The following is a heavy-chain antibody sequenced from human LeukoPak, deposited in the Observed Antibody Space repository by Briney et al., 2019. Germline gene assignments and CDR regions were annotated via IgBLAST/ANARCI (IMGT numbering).Heavy chain of an antibody. V-gene: IGHV4-38-2*02. CDR2: IFHSGST. Sequence: SETLSLTCTVSGYSISSGYYWGWIRQPPGKGLEWIGSIFHSGSTYYNPSLKSRVTISVDTSKNQFSLKLSSVTAADTAVYYCARGSPPFDYWGQGTLVTVSS. CDR1: GYSISSGYY. J-gene: IGHJ4*02. CDR3: ARGSPPFDY.